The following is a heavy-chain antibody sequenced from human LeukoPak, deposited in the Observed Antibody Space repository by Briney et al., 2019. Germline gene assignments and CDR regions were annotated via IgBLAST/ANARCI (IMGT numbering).Heavy chain of an antibody. Sequence: GRSLRLSCATSGFTFSSYAMHWVRQAPGKGLEWVAVISYDGSNKYYADSVKGRFTISRDNSKNTLYLQMNSLRAEDTAVYYCARDQSSSSNYYYYGMDVWGQGTTVTVSS. D-gene: IGHD6-6*01. CDR3: ARDQSSSSNYYYYGMDV. J-gene: IGHJ6*02. CDR2: ISYDGSNK. V-gene: IGHV3-30-3*01. CDR1: GFTFSSYA.